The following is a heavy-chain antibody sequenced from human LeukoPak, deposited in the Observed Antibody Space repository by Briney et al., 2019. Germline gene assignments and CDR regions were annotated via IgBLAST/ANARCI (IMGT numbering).Heavy chain of an antibody. J-gene: IGHJ6*03. CDR3: ARAVYDFWSGYYSDYYYYMDV. CDR1: GVSISSYY. V-gene: IGHV4-59*01. D-gene: IGHD3-3*01. CDR2: IYYSGST. Sequence: SETLSLTCTVSGVSISSYYWSWIRQPPGKGLEWIGYIYYSGSTNYNPSLKSRVTISVDTSKNQFSLKLSSVTAADTAVYYCARAVYDFWSGYYSDYYYYMDVWGKGTTVTVSS.